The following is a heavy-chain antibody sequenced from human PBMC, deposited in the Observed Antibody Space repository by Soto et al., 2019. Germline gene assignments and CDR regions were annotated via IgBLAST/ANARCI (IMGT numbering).Heavy chain of an antibody. CDR3: CRSGNSNGFVLDY. V-gene: IGHV4-59*01. D-gene: IGHD5-18*01. Sequence: SETLSLTCSVSGGSISGYYWCWCRQSPGGGVEGIGYIYYGGSTRHNPSLDSRVTVSADTSKNQISLRLTSVPAADTAVYYCCRSGNSNGFVLDYWGQGILVTVSS. J-gene: IGHJ4*02. CDR1: GGSISGYY. CDR2: IYYGGST.